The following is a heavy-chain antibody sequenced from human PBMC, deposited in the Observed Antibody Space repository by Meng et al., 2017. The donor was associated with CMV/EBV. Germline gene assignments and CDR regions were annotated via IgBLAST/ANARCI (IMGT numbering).Heavy chain of an antibody. V-gene: IGHV1-2*02. CDR2: INPNSGGT. D-gene: IGHD2-2*01. Sequence: ASVKVSCKASGYTFTGYYMHWVRQAPGQGLEWMGWINPNSGGTNYAQKFQGRVTMTRDTSISTAYMELSRLRSDDTAVYHCARDRLGYCSSTSCYYGADWGQGTLVTVSS. CDR1: GYTFTGYY. J-gene: IGHJ4*02. CDR3: ARDRLGYCSSTSCYYGAD.